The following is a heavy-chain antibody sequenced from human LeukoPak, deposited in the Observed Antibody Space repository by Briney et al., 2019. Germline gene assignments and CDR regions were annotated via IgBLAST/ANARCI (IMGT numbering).Heavy chain of an antibody. Sequence: PGGSLRLSCATSGFTFEDYNMHWVRQAPGKGLEWVSGISGNSGSIDYGDSVKGRFTIARDNSKNSLYLQMSSLRDEDTAFYYCAKGSLVVTSHFDYWGLGTLVTVSS. V-gene: IGHV3-9*01. D-gene: IGHD2-15*01. CDR2: ISGNSGSI. J-gene: IGHJ4*02. CDR3: AKGSLVVTSHFDY. CDR1: GFTFEDYN.